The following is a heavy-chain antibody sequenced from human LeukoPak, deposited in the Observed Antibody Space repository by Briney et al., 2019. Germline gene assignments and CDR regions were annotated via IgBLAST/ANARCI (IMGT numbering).Heavy chain of an antibody. Sequence: PSDGLCLTYAVSGDSLMVGSYYWGWSPQPGGTGLEWIGRGYTTGSTNYNPSLKSRVTISLDTSKNQFSLKLSCVTAADTAVYYCARGYDWNYILAHWGQGTLVTVSS. J-gene: IGHJ4*02. CDR3: ARGYDWNYILAH. CDR1: GDSLMVGSYY. CDR2: GYTTGST. D-gene: IGHD1-7*01. V-gene: IGHV4-61*02.